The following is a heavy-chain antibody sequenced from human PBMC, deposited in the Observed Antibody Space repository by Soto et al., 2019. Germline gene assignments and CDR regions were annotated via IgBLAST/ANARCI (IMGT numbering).Heavy chain of an antibody. V-gene: IGHV4-30-2*01. J-gene: IGHJ5*02. Sequence: PSETLSLTCAVSGGSISSGGYSWSWIRQPPGKGLEWIGYIYHSGSTYYNPSLKSRVTISVDRSKNQFSLKLSSVTAADTAVYYCARGRMFDPWGQGTLVTVSS. D-gene: IGHD2-15*01. CDR1: GGSISSGGYS. CDR2: IYHSGST. CDR3: ARGRMFDP.